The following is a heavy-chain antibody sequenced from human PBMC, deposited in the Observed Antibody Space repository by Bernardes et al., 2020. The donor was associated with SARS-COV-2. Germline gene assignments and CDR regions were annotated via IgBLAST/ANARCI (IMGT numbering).Heavy chain of an antibody. CDR1: GYTFTGYY. CDR3: ARVSEYDFWEEYGMDV. J-gene: IGHJ6*02. D-gene: IGHD3-3*01. Sequence: ASVKVSCKASGYTFTGYYMHWVRQAPGQGLEWMGWINPNSGGTNYAQKFQGRVTMTRDTSISTAYMELSRLRSDDTAVYYCARVSEYDFWEEYGMDVWGQGTTVTVSS. CDR2: INPNSGGT. V-gene: IGHV1-2*02.